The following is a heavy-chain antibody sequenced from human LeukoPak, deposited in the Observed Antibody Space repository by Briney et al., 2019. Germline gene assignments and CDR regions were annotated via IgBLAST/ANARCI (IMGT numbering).Heavy chain of an antibody. Sequence: PGGSLTLSCAASGFTVSSYAVHWVRQAPGKGLEWVAVISDDGSNKYYADSVKGRFTISRDNSKNTLYLQMNSLRAEDTAVYSCARDGAVAGIYYYFDYWGQGTLVTVSS. CDR1: GFTVSSYA. V-gene: IGHV3-30-3*01. J-gene: IGHJ4*02. CDR3: ARDGAVAGIYYYFDY. CDR2: ISDDGSNK. D-gene: IGHD6-19*01.